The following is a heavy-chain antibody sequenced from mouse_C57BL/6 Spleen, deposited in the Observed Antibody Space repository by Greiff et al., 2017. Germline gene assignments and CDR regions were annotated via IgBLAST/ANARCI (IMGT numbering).Heavy chain of an antibody. J-gene: IGHJ3*01. CDR1: GYTFTSYW. D-gene: IGHD1-1*01. CDR3: AREGTTVVEGAWFAY. CDR2: IDPNSGGT. V-gene: IGHV1-72*01. Sequence: QVHVKQPGAELVKPGASVKLSCKASGYTFTSYWMHWVKQRPGRGLEWIGRIDPNSGGTKYNEKFKSKATLTVDKPSSTAYMQLSSLTSEDSAVYYCAREGTTVVEGAWFAYWGQGTLVTVSA.